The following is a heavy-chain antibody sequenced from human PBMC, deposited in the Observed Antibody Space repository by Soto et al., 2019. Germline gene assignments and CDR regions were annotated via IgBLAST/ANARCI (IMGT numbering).Heavy chain of an antibody. CDR2: IIPMFGTS. Sequence: QVQLVQSGAEVKKPGSSVKVSCKVSGGTFSVYAISWVRQAPGQGLEWMGGIIPMFGTSNYAQKFQGRVTIAADESTSTAYMDLSSLRSEDTAVYYCAIFGVPQSRGVYYSYDMDVWGQGTTVTVSS. J-gene: IGHJ6*02. CDR1: GGTFSVYA. D-gene: IGHD3-3*01. V-gene: IGHV1-69*01. CDR3: AIFGVPQSRGVYYSYDMDV.